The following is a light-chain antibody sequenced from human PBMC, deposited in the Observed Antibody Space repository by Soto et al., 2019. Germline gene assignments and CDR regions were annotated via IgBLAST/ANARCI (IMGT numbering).Light chain of an antibody. CDR3: QQYGSSPR. V-gene: IGKV3-20*01. CDR1: QSVTNSY. CDR2: GAS. Sequence: EIVLTQSPGTLSLSPGERATLSFIASQSVTNSYLAWYQQKPGQAPRLLMYGASSRATGIPDRFSGSGSGTDFTLTISRLEPEDFAVYYCQQYGSSPRFGQGTKVDIK. J-gene: IGKJ1*01.